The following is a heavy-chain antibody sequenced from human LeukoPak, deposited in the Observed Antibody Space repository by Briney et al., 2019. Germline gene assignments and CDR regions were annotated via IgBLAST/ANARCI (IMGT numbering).Heavy chain of an antibody. Sequence: GASVKVSCKVSGYTLTELSMHWVRQAPGKGLEWMGGFDPEDGETIYAQKFQGRVTMTEDTFTDTAYMELSSLRSEDTAVYYYATDQWELLGRVSSWGQGTLVTVSS. CDR1: GYTLTELS. V-gene: IGHV1-24*01. D-gene: IGHD1-26*01. CDR2: FDPEDGET. J-gene: IGHJ4*02. CDR3: ATDQWELLGRVSS.